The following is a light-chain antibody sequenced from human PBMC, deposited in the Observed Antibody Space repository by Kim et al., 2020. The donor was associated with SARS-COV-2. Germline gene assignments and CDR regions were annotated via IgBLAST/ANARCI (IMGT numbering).Light chain of an antibody. V-gene: IGLV1-44*01. J-gene: IGLJ3*02. Sequence: QSVVTQPPSMSGTPGQRVTISCSGSRSNIGGNTVNWYKQLPGTAPKLLIYSNNQRPSGVPDRVSGSKSGTSASLDISGLQSDDEATYYCAVWDDNLNGRVFGGGTKLAVL. CDR1: RSNIGGNT. CDR2: SNN. CDR3: AVWDDNLNGRV.